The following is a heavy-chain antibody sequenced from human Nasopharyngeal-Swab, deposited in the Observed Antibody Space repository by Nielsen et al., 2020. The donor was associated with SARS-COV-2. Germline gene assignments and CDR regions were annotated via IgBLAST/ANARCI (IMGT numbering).Heavy chain of an antibody. Sequence: ASEKVSCKASGYTFTSYDMHWVRQAPGQGLEWIGTINTNGGSTSYAQKFQGRVTMTRDTSTSTAYMEQSSLRSEDTAVYYCARRLGSTLYGMDVWGQGTTVTVSS. D-gene: IGHD5/OR15-5a*01. CDR3: ARRLGSTLYGMDV. CDR2: INTNGGST. V-gene: IGHV1-46*01. CDR1: GYTFTSYD. J-gene: IGHJ6*02.